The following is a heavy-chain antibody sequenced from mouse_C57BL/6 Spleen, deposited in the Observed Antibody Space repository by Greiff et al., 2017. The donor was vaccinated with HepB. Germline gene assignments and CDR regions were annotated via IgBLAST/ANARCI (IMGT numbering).Heavy chain of an antibody. CDR2: IYPGSGST. D-gene: IGHD2-9*01. Sequence: VQLQQSGAELVKPGASVKMSCKASGYTFTSYWITWVKQRPGQGLEWIGDIYPGSGSTNYNEKFKSKATLTVDTSSSTAYMQLSSLTSEDSAVYYCASAYYGYDGFAYWGQGTLVTVSA. V-gene: IGHV1-55*01. CDR3: ASAYYGYDGFAY. CDR1: GYTFTSYW. J-gene: IGHJ3*01.